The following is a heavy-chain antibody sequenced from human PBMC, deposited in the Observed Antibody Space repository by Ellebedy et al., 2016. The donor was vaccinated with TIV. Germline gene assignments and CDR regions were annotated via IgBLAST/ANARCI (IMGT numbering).Heavy chain of an antibody. D-gene: IGHD4-17*01. J-gene: IGHJ4*02. CDR2: INPDGSQR. Sequence: GGSLRLSXLASAFTFNNDWMAWVRQVPGKGLEWVALINPDGSQREYVDSVKGRFTISRDNAQNSLYLQMNSLRAEDTALYYCARDPFNGALDYWGQGTLATVSS. CDR3: ARDPFNGALDY. V-gene: IGHV3-7*01. CDR1: AFTFNNDW.